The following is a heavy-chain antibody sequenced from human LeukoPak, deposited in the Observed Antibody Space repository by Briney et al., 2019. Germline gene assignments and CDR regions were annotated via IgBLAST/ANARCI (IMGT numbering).Heavy chain of an antibody. CDR3: ARELWGPYYGMDV. J-gene: IGHJ6*02. Sequence: GGSLRLSCAASGFTFSDYYMSWIRQAPGKGLEWVSHISSSGSTIYYADSVKGRFTISRDNAKNSLYLQMSSLRAEDTAVYYCARELWGPYYGMDVWGQGTTVTVSS. D-gene: IGHD3-16*01. CDR1: GFTFSDYY. CDR2: ISSSGSTI. V-gene: IGHV3-11*04.